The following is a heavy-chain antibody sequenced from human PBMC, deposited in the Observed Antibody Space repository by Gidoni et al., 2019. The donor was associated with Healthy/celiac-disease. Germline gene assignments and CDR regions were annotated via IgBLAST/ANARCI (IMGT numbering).Heavy chain of an antibody. CDR2: IWYDGSNK. CDR1: GFTFSSYG. J-gene: IGHJ4*02. CDR3: ARDHSPPEGPPELVHLFDY. D-gene: IGHD6-13*01. V-gene: IGHV3-33*01. Sequence: QVQLVESGGGVVQPGRSLTLPCAASGFTFSSYGMHWVRQAPGTGLEWVAVIWYDGSNKYYADSVKGRFTISRDNSKNTLYLQMNSLRAEDTAVYYCARDHSPPEGPPELVHLFDYWGQGTLVTVSS.